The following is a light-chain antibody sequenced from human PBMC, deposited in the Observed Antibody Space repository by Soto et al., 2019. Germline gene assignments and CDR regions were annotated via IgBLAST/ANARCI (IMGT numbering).Light chain of an antibody. CDR3: QQSYSSPT. Sequence: DIQMTQSPSSLSASVGDSVTITCRSSQTITNNVNWYQQKPGKAPNLVIYGTSNVQSGVSSRFSGSGSRAEFTLTISTLQPEDFATYYCQQSYSSPTFGGGTRVEV. V-gene: IGKV1-39*01. CDR1: QTITNN. CDR2: GTS. J-gene: IGKJ4*01.